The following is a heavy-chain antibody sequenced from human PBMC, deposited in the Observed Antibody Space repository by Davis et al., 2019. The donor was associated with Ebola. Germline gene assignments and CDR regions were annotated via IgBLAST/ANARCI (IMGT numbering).Heavy chain of an antibody. CDR3: ARDSAVIVGSIDFDY. V-gene: IGHV3-74*01. D-gene: IGHD1-26*01. Sequence: PGGSLRLSCAASGFTFSNYGMSWVRQAPGKGLVWVSRIKSDGSSTSYADSVKGRFTISRDNAKNTLYLQMNSLRAEDTAVYYCARDSAVIVGSIDFDYWGQGTLVTVSS. J-gene: IGHJ4*02. CDR1: GFTFSNYG. CDR2: IKSDGSST.